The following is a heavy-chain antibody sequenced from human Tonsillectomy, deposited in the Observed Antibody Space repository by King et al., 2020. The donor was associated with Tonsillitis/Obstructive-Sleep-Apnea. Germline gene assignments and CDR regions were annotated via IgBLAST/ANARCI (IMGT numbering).Heavy chain of an antibody. Sequence: VQLVESGAEVKKPGSSMKVSCKASGGTFSSHAISWVRQAPGQGLEWVGGIIPIFVLANYAQKFQGRVTITADRSTNTAYMELSSLRSEDTAIYYCASQYYDSSGYYYFDYWGQGTLITVSS. CDR3: ASQYYDSSGYYYFDY. CDR2: IIPIFVLA. V-gene: IGHV1-69*17. J-gene: IGHJ4*02. D-gene: IGHD3-22*01. CDR1: GGTFSSHA.